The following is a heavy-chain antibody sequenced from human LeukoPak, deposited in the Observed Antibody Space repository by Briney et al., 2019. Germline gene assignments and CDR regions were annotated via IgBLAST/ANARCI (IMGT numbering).Heavy chain of an antibody. CDR3: ARGVDSSGWYINYYYYGMDV. J-gene: IGHJ6*02. CDR2: MNPNRGNT. CDR1: GYTFTSYD. V-gene: IGHV1-8*01. Sequence: ASVKVSCKASGYTFTSYDINWVRQATGQGLEWMGWMNPNRGNTGYAQKFQGRVTMTRNTSISTAYMELSSLRSEDTAVYYCARGVDSSGWYINYYYYGMDVWGQGTTVTVSS. D-gene: IGHD6-19*01.